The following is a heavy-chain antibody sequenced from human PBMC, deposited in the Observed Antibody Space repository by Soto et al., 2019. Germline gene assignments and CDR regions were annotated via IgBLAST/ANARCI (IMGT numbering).Heavy chain of an antibody. CDR2: IYDSGST. D-gene: IGHD3-3*01. CDR1: GGSISSGGYS. V-gene: IGHV4-30-2*01. Sequence: SETLSLTCAVSGGSISSGGYSWSWIRQPPGKGLEWIGYIYDSGSTYYNPSLKSRVTISVDRSKNQFSLKLSSVTAADTAVYYCARADYDFWSGYYEYGMDVWGQGTTVTVSS. CDR3: ARADYDFWSGYYEYGMDV. J-gene: IGHJ6*02.